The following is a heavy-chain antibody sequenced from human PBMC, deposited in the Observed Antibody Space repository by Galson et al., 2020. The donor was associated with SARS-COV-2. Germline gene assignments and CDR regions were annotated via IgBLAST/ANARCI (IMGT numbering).Heavy chain of an antibody. CDR3: ARAGRRWEFDY. J-gene: IGHJ4*02. D-gene: IGHD1-26*01. V-gene: IGHV4-61*02. CDR1: GGSISSGSYY. CDR2: IYTSGST. Sequence: SETLSLTCTVSGGSISSGSYYWSWIRQPAGKGLEWIGRIYTSGSTNYNPSLKSRVTISVDTSKNQFSLKLSSVTAADTAVYYCARAGRRWEFDYWGQGTLVTVSS.